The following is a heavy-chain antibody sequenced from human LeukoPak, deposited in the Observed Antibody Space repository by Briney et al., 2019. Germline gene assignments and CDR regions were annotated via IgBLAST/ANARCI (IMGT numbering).Heavy chain of an antibody. Sequence: GASVTVSFTSSGYTFTFYYMHWVRQAPGQGLEWMGWINPNSGGTNYAQKFQGRVTMTRDTAISTAYMELSRLRSDDTAVYYCARDRNHYDILTGYYMAFDIWGQGTMVTVSS. CDR3: ARDRNHYDILTGYYMAFDI. CDR2: INPNSGGT. V-gene: IGHV1-2*02. D-gene: IGHD3-9*01. CDR1: GYTFTFYY. J-gene: IGHJ3*02.